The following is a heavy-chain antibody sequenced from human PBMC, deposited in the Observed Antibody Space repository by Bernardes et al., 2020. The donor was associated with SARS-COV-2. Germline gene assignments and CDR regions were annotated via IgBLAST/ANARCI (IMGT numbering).Heavy chain of an antibody. CDR1: GFTFDDYA. Sequence: GGSLRLSCTTSGFTFDDYAMSWFRQAPGKGLEWVGFIRSKTFGGTTEYAASVKGRFTISRDDSKSIVSLQMNSLKTEDTAVYYCTRSPYYDNSAYYYVCDYWGQGTLVTVSS. CDR2: IRSKTFGGTT. V-gene: IGHV3-49*03. D-gene: IGHD3-22*01. CDR3: TRSPYYDNSAYYYVCDY. J-gene: IGHJ4*02.